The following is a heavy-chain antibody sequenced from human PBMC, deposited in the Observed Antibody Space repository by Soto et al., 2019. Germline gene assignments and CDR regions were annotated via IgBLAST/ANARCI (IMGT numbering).Heavy chain of an antibody. CDR1: GFTFSSYA. D-gene: IGHD3-3*01. J-gene: IGHJ4*02. Sequence: GGSLRLSCAASGFTFSSYAMSWVRQAPGKGLEWVSAISGSGGSTYYADSVKGRFTISRDNSKNTLYLQMNSLRAEDTAVYYCATQTSLEWLFRYYFDYWGQGTLVTVSS. CDR3: ATQTSLEWLFRYYFDY. CDR2: ISGSGGST. V-gene: IGHV3-23*01.